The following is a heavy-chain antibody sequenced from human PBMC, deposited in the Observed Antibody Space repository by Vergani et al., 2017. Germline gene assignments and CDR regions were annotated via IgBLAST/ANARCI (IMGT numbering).Heavy chain of an antibody. D-gene: IGHD2-2*01. CDR1: GCTFSDYY. J-gene: IGHJ5*02. CDR3: ARARGALGYCSSTSCYDWFDP. Sequence: QVQLVESGGGLVKPGGSLRLSCAASGCTFSDYYMNWIRQAPGKGLEWVSDISRSGSAIYFADSVKGRFTISRDNAKNSLYLQMNSLRAEDTAVYYCARARGALGYCSSTSCYDWFDPWGQGTLVTVSS. CDR2: ISRSGSAI. V-gene: IGHV3-11*01.